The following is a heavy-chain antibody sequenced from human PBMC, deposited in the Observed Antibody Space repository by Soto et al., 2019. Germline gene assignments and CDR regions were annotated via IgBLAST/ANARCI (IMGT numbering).Heavy chain of an antibody. J-gene: IGHJ4*02. Sequence: SETLSLTCTVSGGSMSSHYWTWLRQPPGKGLEWIGYISYSGSTYSNPSLKGRVTISADTSKGHFSLSLTSLIAADTAVYYCARADPTAYVDYWGQGTLVTVSS. CDR3: ARADPTAYVDY. CDR1: GGSMSSHY. V-gene: IGHV4-59*11. D-gene: IGHD3-16*01. CDR2: ISYSGST.